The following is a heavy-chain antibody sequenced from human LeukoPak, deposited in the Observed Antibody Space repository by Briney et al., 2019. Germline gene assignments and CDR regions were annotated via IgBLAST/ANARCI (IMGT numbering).Heavy chain of an antibody. Sequence: SWVRQAPGKGLEWVGYIYYGGSTYYNPSLKSRVTISVDTSKNQFSLKLSSVTAADTAVYYCARVGSWYPGGYYFDYWGQGTLVTVSS. D-gene: IGHD6-13*01. J-gene: IGHJ4*02. CDR2: IYYGGST. V-gene: IGHV4-30-4*01. CDR3: ARVGSWYPGGYYFDY.